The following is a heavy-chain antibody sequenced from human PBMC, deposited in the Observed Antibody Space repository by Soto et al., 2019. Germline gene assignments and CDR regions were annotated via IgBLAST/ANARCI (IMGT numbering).Heavy chain of an antibody. J-gene: IGHJ4*02. D-gene: IGHD6-6*01. CDR3: AKDREGIASRSIDY. V-gene: IGHV3-23*01. Sequence: EVQLLESGGGLVQPGGSLRLSCAASGFTFSSYAMSWVRQAPGKGLEWVSGIGGSGVSTYYADSVKGRFTISRDNSKSTMYLQMNSLRAEDTAVYYCAKDREGIASRSIDYWCQGTLVSVSS. CDR1: GFTFSSYA. CDR2: IGGSGVST.